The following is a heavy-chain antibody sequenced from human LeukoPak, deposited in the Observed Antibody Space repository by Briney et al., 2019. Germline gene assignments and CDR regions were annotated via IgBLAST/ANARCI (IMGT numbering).Heavy chain of an antibody. CDR2: ISSSSSTI. CDR1: GFTFSSYS. D-gene: IGHD3-10*01. Sequence: GGSLRLSCAASGFTFSSYSMNWVRQAPGKGLEWVSYISSSSSTIYYADSVKGRFTISRDNAKNSLYLQMNSLRAEDTAVYYCARVHGKGFIIAAVSYMDVWGKGTTVTVSS. J-gene: IGHJ6*03. CDR3: ARVHGKGFIIAAVSYMDV. V-gene: IGHV3-48*04.